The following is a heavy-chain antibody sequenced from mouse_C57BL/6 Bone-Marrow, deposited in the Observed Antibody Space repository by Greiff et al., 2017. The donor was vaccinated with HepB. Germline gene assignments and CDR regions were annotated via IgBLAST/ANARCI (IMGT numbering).Heavy chain of an antibody. CDR2: IDPSDSYT. J-gene: IGHJ4*01. V-gene: IGHV1-59*01. D-gene: IGHD1-1*01. CDR3: ARYYYGSNYAMDY. Sequence: QVQLKQSGAELVRPGTSVKLSCKASGYTFTSYWMHWVKQRPGQGLEWIGVIDPSDSYTNYNQKFKGKATLTVDTSSSTAYMQLSSLTSEDSAVYYCARYYYGSNYAMDYWGQGTSVTVSS. CDR1: GYTFTSYW.